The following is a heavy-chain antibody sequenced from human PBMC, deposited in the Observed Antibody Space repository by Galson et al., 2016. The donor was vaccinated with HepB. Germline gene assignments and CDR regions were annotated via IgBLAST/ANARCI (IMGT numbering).Heavy chain of an antibody. CDR1: GFTFSNYA. CDR2: ISYDGSNK. J-gene: IGHJ6*02. CDR3: ARHYCSSTSCHYYDGLDV. Sequence: SLRLSCAASGFTFSNYAMHWVRQAPGKGLEWVAVISYDGSNKYYADSVKGRFTISRDNSKTTLYLQMNSLRAEDTAVYYCARHYCSSTSCHYYDGLDVWGQGTTVTVSS. D-gene: IGHD2-2*01. V-gene: IGHV3-30*04.